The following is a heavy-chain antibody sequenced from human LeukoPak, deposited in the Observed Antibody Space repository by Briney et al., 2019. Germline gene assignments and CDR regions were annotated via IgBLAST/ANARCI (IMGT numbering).Heavy chain of an antibody. J-gene: IGHJ4*02. D-gene: IGHD4-17*01. CDR1: GGSISSGGYS. Sequence: ETLSLTCAVSGGSISSGGYSWSWVRQAPGKGLEWVATIRQDGSQKYYVDSVKGRFTISRDNAKNSLYLQMNSLRAEDTAVYYCARESGSVTSEVDFDYWGQGTLVTVSS. V-gene: IGHV3-7*01. CDR3: ARESGSVTSEVDFDY. CDR2: IRQDGSQK.